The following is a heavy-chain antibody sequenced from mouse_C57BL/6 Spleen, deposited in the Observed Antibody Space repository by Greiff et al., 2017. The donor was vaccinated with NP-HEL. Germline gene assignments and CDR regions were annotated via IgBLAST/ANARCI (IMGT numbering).Heavy chain of an antibody. Sequence: QVQLQQPGAELVKPGASVKMSCKASGYTFTSYWITWVKQRPGQGLEWMGDIYPGSGSPNYHEKFKSKATLTVDTSSSTAYMQLSSLTSEDSAVYYCAHYKDPYWYFDVWGTGTTVTVSS. V-gene: IGHV1-55*01. CDR2: IYPGSGSP. J-gene: IGHJ1*03. D-gene: IGHD2-12*01. CDR1: GYTFTSYW. CDR3: AHYKDPYWYFDV.